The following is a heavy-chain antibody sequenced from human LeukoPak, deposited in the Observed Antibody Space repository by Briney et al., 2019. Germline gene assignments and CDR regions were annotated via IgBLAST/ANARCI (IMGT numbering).Heavy chain of an antibody. J-gene: IGHJ4*02. CDR2: TYSGGST. D-gene: IGHD3-16*01. CDR1: GFTFSSYA. V-gene: IGHV3-53*01. CDR3: ARYEGY. Sequence: PGGSLRLSCAASGFTFSSYAMSWVRQAPGKGLEWVSVTYSGGSTYYADSVKGRFTISRDNSKNTLYLQMNSLRAEDTAVYYCARYEGYWGQGTLVTVSS.